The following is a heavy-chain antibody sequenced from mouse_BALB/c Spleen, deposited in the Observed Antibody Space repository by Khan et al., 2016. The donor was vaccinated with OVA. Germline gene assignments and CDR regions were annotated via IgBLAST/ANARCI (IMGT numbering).Heavy chain of an antibody. V-gene: IGHV3-2*02. CDR3: ARTARIKY. D-gene: IGHD1-2*01. CDR1: GYSITSGYG. CDR2: ISYSGST. Sequence: EVVLVESGPGLVKPSQSLSLTCTFTGYSITSGYGWNWIRQFPGNKLEWMGYISYSGSTNYNPSLKSRISITRDTSKNQFFLQLNSVTTEDTATYYCARTARIKYWGQGTTLTVSS. J-gene: IGHJ2*01.